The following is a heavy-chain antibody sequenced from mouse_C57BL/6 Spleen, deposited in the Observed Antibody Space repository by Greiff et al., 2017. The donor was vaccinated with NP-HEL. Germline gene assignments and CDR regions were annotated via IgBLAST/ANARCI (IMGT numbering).Heavy chain of an antibody. Sequence: QVQLKQSGAELVRPGTSVKVSCKASGYAFTNYLIEWVKQRPGQGLEWIGVINPGSGGTNYNEKFKGKATLTADKSSSTAYMQLSSLTSEDSAVYVCARGSSPLFAYWGQGTLVTVSA. CDR1: GYAFTNYL. CDR2: INPGSGGT. CDR3: ARGSSPLFAY. J-gene: IGHJ3*01. V-gene: IGHV1-54*01. D-gene: IGHD1-1*01.